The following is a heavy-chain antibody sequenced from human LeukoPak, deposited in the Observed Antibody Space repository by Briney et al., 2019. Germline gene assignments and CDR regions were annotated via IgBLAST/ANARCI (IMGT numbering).Heavy chain of an antibody. CDR1: GYTFTSYD. Sequence: ASVKVSCKASGYTFTSYDINWVRQATGQGLEWMGWMNPNSGNTGYAQKFQGRVTMTRNTSISTAYMELRSLRSDDTAVYYCARYSSGWYGVDYWGQGTLVTVSS. J-gene: IGHJ4*02. D-gene: IGHD6-19*01. CDR3: ARYSSGWYGVDY. V-gene: IGHV1-8*01. CDR2: MNPNSGNT.